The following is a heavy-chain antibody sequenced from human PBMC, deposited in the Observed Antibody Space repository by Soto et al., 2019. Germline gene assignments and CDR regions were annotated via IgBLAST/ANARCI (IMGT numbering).Heavy chain of an antibody. CDR1: GGSISNFY. CDR2: VHYSGST. Sequence: QVQLQESGPGRVKPSEPLSLTCPVSGGSISNFYWTWIRQPPGKGLEWIGNVHYSGSTNYNPSVKSRVTTSVDTAKNQLSLNLSSVTAADTAVYYCARHKDAGSDRGGMDVWGQGTTVTVSS. J-gene: IGHJ6*02. D-gene: IGHD6-25*01. V-gene: IGHV4-59*08. CDR3: ARHKDAGSDRGGMDV.